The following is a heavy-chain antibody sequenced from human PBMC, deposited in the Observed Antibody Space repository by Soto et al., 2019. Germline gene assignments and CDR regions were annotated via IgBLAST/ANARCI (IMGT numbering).Heavy chain of an antibody. CDR2: IYYSGST. D-gene: IGHD3-10*01. J-gene: IGHJ6*02. Sequence: SETLSLTCTVSGGSISSGGYYWSWIRQHPGKGLEWIGYIYYSGSTYYNPSLKSRVTISVDTSKNQFSLKLSSVTAADTAVYYCVRDRRGGYGMDVWGQGTTVTVSS. CDR1: GGSISSGGYY. V-gene: IGHV4-31*03. CDR3: VRDRRGGYGMDV.